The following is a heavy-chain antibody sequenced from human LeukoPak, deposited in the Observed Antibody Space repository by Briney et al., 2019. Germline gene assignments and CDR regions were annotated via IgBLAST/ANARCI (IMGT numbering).Heavy chain of an antibody. J-gene: IGHJ4*02. V-gene: IGHV1-46*01. CDR3: ARPPYDILTGYSQYYFDY. Sequence: ASVKVSCKASGYTFTSYYMHWVRQAPGQGLEWMGLINPSGGSTSYAQKFQGRVTMTRDTSTSTVYMELSSLRSEDTAVYYCARPPYDILTGYSQYYFDYWGQGTLVTVSS. D-gene: IGHD3-9*01. CDR1: GYTFTSYY. CDR2: INPSGGST.